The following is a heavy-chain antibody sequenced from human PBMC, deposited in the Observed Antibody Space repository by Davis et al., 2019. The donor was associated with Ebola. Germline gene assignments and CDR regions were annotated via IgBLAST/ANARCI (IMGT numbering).Heavy chain of an antibody. J-gene: IGHJ4*02. CDR3: ARAGYYYDSSGYYYKY. Sequence: GESLKISCAASGFTFSDYYMSWIRQAPGKGLEWVSYISNSGSTIYYADSVKGRFTISRDNSKNTLYLQMNSLRAEDTAVYYCARAGYYYDSSGYYYKYWGQGTLVTVSS. D-gene: IGHD3-22*01. CDR2: ISNSGSTI. CDR1: GFTFSDYY. V-gene: IGHV3-11*04.